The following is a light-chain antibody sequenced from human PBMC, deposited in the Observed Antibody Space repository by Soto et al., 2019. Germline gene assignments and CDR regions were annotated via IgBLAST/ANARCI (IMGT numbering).Light chain of an antibody. CDR1: QGIRND. Sequence: AIQMTQSPSSLSASVGDRVTITCRASQGIRNDLGWFQQKLGKAPKLLIYAASSSQSGVQSRFSGRGPGTEFPLTISTLQPEDFATYSFLQHYISPYTFGQGTKLE. V-gene: IGKV1-6*01. CDR2: AAS. CDR3: LQHYISPYT. J-gene: IGKJ2*01.